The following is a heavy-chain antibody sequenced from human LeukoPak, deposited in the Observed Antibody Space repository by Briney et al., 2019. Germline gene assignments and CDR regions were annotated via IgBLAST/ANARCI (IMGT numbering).Heavy chain of an antibody. CDR1: GYSISSGYY. V-gene: IGHV4-38-2*02. CDR3: ARGIRAITVTTDWFDP. D-gene: IGHD4-17*01. J-gene: IGHJ5*02. Sequence: PSETLSLTCTVSGYSISSGYYWGWIRQPPGKGLEWIGSIYHSGSTYYNPSLKSRVTISVDTSKNQFSLKLSSVTAADTAVYYCARGIRAITVTTDWFDPWGQGTLVTVSS. CDR2: IYHSGST.